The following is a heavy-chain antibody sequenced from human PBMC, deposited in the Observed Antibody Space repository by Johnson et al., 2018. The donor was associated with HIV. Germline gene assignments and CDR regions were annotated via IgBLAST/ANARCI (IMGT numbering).Heavy chain of an antibody. D-gene: IGHD6-13*01. Sequence: QVQLVESGGGVVQPGRSLRLSCAASGFTFSDYYMSWVRQAPGKGLEWVSYISSSGSTIYYADSVKGRFTISRDNAKNSLYLQMNSLRSEDTAVYYCARVGYSSSWYLGAFDIWGQGTMVTVSS. V-gene: IGHV3-11*04. J-gene: IGHJ3*02. CDR1: GFTFSDYY. CDR2: ISSSGSTI. CDR3: ARVGYSSSWYLGAFDI.